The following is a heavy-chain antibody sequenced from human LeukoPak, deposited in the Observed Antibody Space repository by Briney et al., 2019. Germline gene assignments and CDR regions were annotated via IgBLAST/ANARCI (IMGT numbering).Heavy chain of an antibody. CDR3: TSDNWNPFDY. J-gene: IGHJ4*02. CDR1: GFTFSSSG. D-gene: IGHD1-1*01. Sequence: GGSLRLSCAASGFTFSSSGMHWVRQASGKGLEWVGRIRSKANSYATAYAASVKGRFTISRDDSKNTAYLQMNSLKTEDTAVYYCTSDNWNPFDYWGQGTLVTVSS. V-gene: IGHV3-73*01. CDR2: IRSKANSYAT.